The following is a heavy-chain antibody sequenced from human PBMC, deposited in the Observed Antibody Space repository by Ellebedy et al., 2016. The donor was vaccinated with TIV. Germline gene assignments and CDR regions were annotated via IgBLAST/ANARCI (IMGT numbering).Heavy chain of an antibody. CDR3: AKDQVGGDGRWVFDI. V-gene: IGHV3-23*01. J-gene: IGHJ3*02. Sequence: GESLKISCAASGFTFSSYATSWVRQAPGKGLEWVSTISNTGSRTYYADSVEGRFIISRDNSKKTLYLQMNSLRAEDTAIYYCAKDQVGGDGRWVFDIWGQGTMVTVSS. CDR1: GFTFSSYA. CDR2: ISNTGSRT. D-gene: IGHD3-16*01.